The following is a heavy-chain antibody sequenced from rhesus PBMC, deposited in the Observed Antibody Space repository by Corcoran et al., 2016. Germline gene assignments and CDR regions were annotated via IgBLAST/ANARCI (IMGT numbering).Heavy chain of an antibody. CDR1: GGSISDDYY. CDR2: IYGSGGGT. CDR3: ARGRDTATVMDYFDY. J-gene: IGHJ4*01. D-gene: IGHD5-12*01. Sequence: QVQLQESGPGLVKPSETLSLTCAVSGGSISDDYYWSWIRQPPGKGLEWIGYIYGSGGGTSYHPSLKNRVTISIDTSKTQFSLKLSSVTAADTAVYYCARGRDTATVMDYFDYWGQGVLVTVSS. V-gene: IGHV4-106*01.